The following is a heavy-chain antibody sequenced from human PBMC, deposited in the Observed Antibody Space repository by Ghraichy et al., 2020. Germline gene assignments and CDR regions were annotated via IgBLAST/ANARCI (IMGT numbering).Heavy chain of an antibody. Sequence: GGPLRLSCAASGFTFGTYDMNWVRQAPGKGLEWLSYISSSSTTMYYADSVKGRFIISRDNAKNSLFLQMDSLTVEDTAVYYCARRLESWGQGTPVTVSS. CDR1: GFTFGTYD. V-gene: IGHV3-48*01. CDR2: ISSSSTTM. J-gene: IGHJ4*02. CDR3: ARRLES.